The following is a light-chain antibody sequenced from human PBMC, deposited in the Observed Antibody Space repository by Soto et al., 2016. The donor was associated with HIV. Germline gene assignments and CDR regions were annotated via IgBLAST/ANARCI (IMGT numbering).Light chain of an antibody. Sequence: SYELTQPPSVSVSPEQTASITCSGDKLGDKYVCWYQQKPGQSPVLVIYQDNKRPSGIPERFSGSNSGNTATLTISGTQAMDEADYYCQAWDSSTGVFGTGTNVTVL. J-gene: IGLJ1*01. CDR1: KLGDKY. CDR2: QDN. CDR3: QAWDSSTGV. V-gene: IGLV3-1*01.